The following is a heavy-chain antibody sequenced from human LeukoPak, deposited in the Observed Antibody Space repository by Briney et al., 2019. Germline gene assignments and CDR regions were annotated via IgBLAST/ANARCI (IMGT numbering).Heavy chain of an antibody. CDR2: IRSKAYGGTT. CDR1: GFTFGDYA. V-gene: IGHV3-49*04. J-gene: IGHJ4*02. Sequence: GGSLRLSCTASGFTFGDYAISWVRQAPGKGLEWVGFIRSKAYGGTTEYAASVKGRFTISRDDSKSIAYLQMNSRKTEDTAVYYCTWGYYDSSGYYPYWGQGTLVTVSS. D-gene: IGHD3-22*01. CDR3: TWGYYDSSGYYPY.